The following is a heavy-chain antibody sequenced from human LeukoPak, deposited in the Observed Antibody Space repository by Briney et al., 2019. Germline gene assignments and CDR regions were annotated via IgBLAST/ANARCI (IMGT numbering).Heavy chain of an antibody. V-gene: IGHV3-30-3*02. J-gene: IGHJ6*02. CDR1: GFTFSNYA. Sequence: GGSLRLSCEASGFTFSNYAMHWVRQAPGKGLEWVAVISYDGINKYYADSVKGRFTISRDNSKNTLYLQMNSLRTEDTAVYYCAKPRASCSIPICYYGMDVWGQGTTVTVSS. CDR2: ISYDGINK. D-gene: IGHD2/OR15-2a*01. CDR3: AKPRASCSIPICYYGMDV.